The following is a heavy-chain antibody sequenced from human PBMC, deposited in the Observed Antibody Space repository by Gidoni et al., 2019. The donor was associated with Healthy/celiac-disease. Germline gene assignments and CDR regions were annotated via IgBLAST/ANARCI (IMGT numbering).Heavy chain of an antibody. V-gene: IGHV1-2*02. CDR1: GYYFPGSY. J-gene: IGHJ3*02. CDR2: INPNSGGT. CDR3: ARGASFYYDSTFDAFDI. D-gene: IGHD3-22*01. Sequence: QVHLVQSGAEVKKPGASVKVSCSADGYYFPGSYMHWVRQAPGQGLEWMGWINPNSGGTNYAQKFQGRVTMTRDTSISTAYMELSRLRSDDTAVYYCARGASFYYDSTFDAFDIWGQGTMVTVSS.